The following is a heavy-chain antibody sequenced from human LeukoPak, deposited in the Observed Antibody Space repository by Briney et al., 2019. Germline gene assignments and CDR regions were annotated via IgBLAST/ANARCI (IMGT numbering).Heavy chain of an antibody. CDR3: ARDRGTDYYDSSGYYGGAFDI. CDR2: IYSGGST. CDR1: GFTVSSNY. V-gene: IGHV3-66*01. J-gene: IGHJ3*02. D-gene: IGHD3-22*01. Sequence: GGSLRLSCAASGFTVSSNYMSWVRQAPGKGLEWVSVIYSGGSTYYADSVKGRFTISRDNSKNTLYLQMNSLRAEDTAVYYCARDRGTDYYDSSGYYGGAFDIWGQGTMVTVSS.